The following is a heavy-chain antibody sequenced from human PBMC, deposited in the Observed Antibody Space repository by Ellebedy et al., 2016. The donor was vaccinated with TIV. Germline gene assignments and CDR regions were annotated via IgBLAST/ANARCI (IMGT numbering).Heavy chain of an antibody. CDR1: GFTFSSYS. CDR2: IGNSDTK. V-gene: IGHV3-48*01. D-gene: IGHD3-22*01. Sequence: GESLKISCAASGFTFSSYSMNWVRQAPGKGLEWVSYIGNSDTKYYADSVRGRFTISRDKAKKSVYLQMNSLRVEDTGVYYCARDAMIRIFDSWGQGTLVTVSS. J-gene: IGHJ4*02. CDR3: ARDAMIRIFDS.